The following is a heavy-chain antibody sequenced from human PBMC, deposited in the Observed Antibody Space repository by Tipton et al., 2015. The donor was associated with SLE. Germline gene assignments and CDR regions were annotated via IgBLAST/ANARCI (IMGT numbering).Heavy chain of an antibody. J-gene: IGHJ4*02. Sequence: LRLSCTVSGYSISSGYYWGWIRQPPGKGLEWIGSIYHSGSTYYNPSLKSRVTISVDTSKNQFSLKLSSVTAADTAVYYCARGGGWELWYFDYWGQGTLVTVSS. CDR2: IYHSGST. D-gene: IGHD1-26*01. CDR3: ARGGGWELWYFDY. V-gene: IGHV4-38-2*02. CDR1: GYSISSGYY.